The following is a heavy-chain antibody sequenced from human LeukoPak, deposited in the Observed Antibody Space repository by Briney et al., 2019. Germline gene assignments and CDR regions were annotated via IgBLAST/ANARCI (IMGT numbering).Heavy chain of an antibody. CDR3: AREYSSSSGYYYGMDV. D-gene: IGHD6-6*01. J-gene: IGHJ6*02. CDR2: ISYDGSNK. CDR1: GFTFSSYW. V-gene: IGHV3-30-3*01. Sequence: GGSLRLSCAASGFTFSSYWMSWVRQAPGKGLEWVAVISYDGSNKYYADSVKGRFTISRDNSKNTLYLQMNSLRAEDTAVYYCAREYSSSSGYYYGMDVWGQGTTVTVSS.